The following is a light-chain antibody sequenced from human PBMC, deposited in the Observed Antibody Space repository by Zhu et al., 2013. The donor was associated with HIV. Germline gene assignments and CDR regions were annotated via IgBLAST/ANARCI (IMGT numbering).Light chain of an antibody. J-gene: IGKJ2*01. CDR3: LHYDSHPYT. V-gene: IGKV1-5*03. Sequence: DIQMTQSPSTLSASVGDRVTITCRASQTISTWLAWYQQKPGKAPKLLVSKASNLESGVPSRFIASGSGTEFTLTISSLQPDDFATYYCLHYDSHPYTFGQGTQLEI. CDR2: KAS. CDR1: QTISTW.